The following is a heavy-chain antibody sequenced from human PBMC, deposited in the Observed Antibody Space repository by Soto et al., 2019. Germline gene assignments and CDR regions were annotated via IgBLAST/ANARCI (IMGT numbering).Heavy chain of an antibody. J-gene: IGHJ6*02. CDR3: AGATLGIAARPGYGLGV. D-gene: IGHD6-6*01. CDR2: TYYRSKWYN. Sequence: SQTLSLTCAISGDSVSSNSAAWNWIRQSPSRGLEWLGRTYYRSKWYNDYAVSVKSRITINPDTSKNQFSLQLNSVTPEDTAVYSCAGATLGIAARPGYGLGVWGHGTTVTVAS. CDR1: GDSVSSNSAA. V-gene: IGHV6-1*01.